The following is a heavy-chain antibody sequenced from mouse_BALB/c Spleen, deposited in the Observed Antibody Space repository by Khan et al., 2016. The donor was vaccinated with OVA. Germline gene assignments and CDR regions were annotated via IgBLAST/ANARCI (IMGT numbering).Heavy chain of an antibody. CDR2: INPSNGYT. J-gene: IGHJ3*01. Sequence: QVQLKQSGAELARPGASVKMSCKASGYTFTSYTIHWIKLRPGQGLEWIGYINPSNGYTNYNQKFKDKATLTADKSSTTAYMELSSLTSADSALYNCVRDGAYHRNDGWFAYWGQGTLVTVSA. CDR1: GYTFTSYT. CDR3: VRDGAYHRNDGWFAY. D-gene: IGHD2-14*01. V-gene: IGHV1-4*01.